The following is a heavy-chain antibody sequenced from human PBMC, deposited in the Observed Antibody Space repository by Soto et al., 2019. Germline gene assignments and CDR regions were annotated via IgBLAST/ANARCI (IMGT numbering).Heavy chain of an antibody. D-gene: IGHD5-12*01. CDR3: ARGGGWLPEY. Sequence: QVQLQESGPGLVKPSETLSLTCTVSGGSINSYYWSWIRQPPGKGLEWVGNIHSSGSTTYNPSLKSRVTISVDTPKSPFSLKLSSVTAADTAVYYCARGGGWLPEYWGQGTLVTVSS. V-gene: IGHV4-59*01. CDR2: IHSSGST. J-gene: IGHJ4*02. CDR1: GGSINSYY.